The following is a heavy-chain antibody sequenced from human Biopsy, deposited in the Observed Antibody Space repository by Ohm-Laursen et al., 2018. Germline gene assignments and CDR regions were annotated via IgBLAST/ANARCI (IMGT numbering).Heavy chain of an antibody. J-gene: IGHJ5*02. CDR3: ARDGINSGPQSYWFDP. V-gene: IGHV1-69*04. CDR2: IIPLLDIP. Sequence: ASVKVSCKASGDTFSSFGISWVRQAPGQGLEWMGRIIPLLDIPTYAQRFKGRVTITADKSTNTAYMELFSLRFEDTAVYYCARDGINSGPQSYWFDPWGQGTLVTVSS. D-gene: IGHD7-27*01. CDR1: GDTFSSFG.